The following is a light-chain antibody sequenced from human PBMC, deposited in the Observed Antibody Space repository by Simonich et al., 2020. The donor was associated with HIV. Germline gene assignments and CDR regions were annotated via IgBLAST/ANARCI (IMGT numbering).Light chain of an antibody. J-gene: IGLJ3*02. Sequence: QSALTQPASVSGSHGQSITISCTETSSDVGGYNYVSWYQQHPGKAPKLMIYDVSKRPSGVAIRFSGSNSGNTASLTISGLQAEDEADYYCSSYAGSNNLVFGGGTKLTVL. CDR1: SSDVGGYNY. CDR3: SSYAGSNNLV. V-gene: IGLV2-14*01. CDR2: DVS.